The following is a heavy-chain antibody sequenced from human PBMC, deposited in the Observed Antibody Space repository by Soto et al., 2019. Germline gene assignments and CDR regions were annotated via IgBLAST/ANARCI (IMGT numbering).Heavy chain of an antibody. CDR1: GYTVTSYG. CDR3: ARVLENRPPHYSSGRGLGW. J-gene: IGHJ4*02. V-gene: IGHV1-18*01. D-gene: IGHD6-19*01. CDR2: ISAYNGNT. Sequence: QVQLVQSGAEVKKPGASVKVSCKASGYTVTSYGISWVRQAPGQGLEWMGWISAYNGNTNYAQKLQGRVTMTTDTSTSTAYMELRSLRSDDTAVYYCARVLENRPPHYSSGRGLGWWGQGTLVTVSS.